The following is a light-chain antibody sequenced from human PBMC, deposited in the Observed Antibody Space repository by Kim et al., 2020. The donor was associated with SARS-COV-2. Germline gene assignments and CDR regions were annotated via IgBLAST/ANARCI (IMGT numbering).Light chain of an antibody. V-gene: IGKV1-5*03. CDR2: KAS. CDR3: QQYYSYSRT. CDR1: QTSNTW. Sequence: DIQMTQSPSTLSASLGDRVTITCRASQTSNTWVAWYQQKPGRAPKLLIYKASTLEYGVPSRFSGSGSGTEFTLTISSLQPDDVATYYCQQYYSYSRTFGQGTKVEIK. J-gene: IGKJ1*01.